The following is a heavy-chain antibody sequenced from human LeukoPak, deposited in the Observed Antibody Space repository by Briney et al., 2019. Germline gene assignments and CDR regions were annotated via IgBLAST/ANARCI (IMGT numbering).Heavy chain of an antibody. CDR2: VYYSGNT. D-gene: IGHD1-14*01. CDR1: GGSISTTRYY. Sequence: PSETLSLTCSVSGGSISTTRYYWGWIRQPPGKGLEWIGTVYYSGNTYYDPSLKSRVIISVDTSKSQFSLRVSSVTAADTAVYYCARLVTGKTNWFDPWGQGTLVTVSS. V-gene: IGHV4-39*07. J-gene: IGHJ5*02. CDR3: ARLVTGKTNWFDP.